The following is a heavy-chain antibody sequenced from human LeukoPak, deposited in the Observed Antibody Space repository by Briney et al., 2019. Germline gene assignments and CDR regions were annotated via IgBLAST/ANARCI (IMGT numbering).Heavy chain of an antibody. D-gene: IGHD1-14*01. V-gene: IGHV4-39*07. J-gene: IGHJ4*02. CDR1: GGSISSSSYY. Sequence: SETLSLTCTVSGGSISSSSYYWGWIRQPPGTGLEWIGSIYYSGSTYYNPSLKSRVTISIDTSKNQLSLKMSSVTAADTAVYYCVREREQPDKRQYATGYDYWGQGTLVTVSS. CDR3: VREREQPDKRQYATGYDY. CDR2: IYYSGST.